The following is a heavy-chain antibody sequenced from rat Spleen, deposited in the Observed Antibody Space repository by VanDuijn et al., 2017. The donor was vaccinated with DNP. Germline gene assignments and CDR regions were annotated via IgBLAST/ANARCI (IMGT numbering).Heavy chain of an antibody. V-gene: IGHV5-17*01. J-gene: IGHJ2*01. D-gene: IGHD1-11*01. Sequence: EVQLVESGGGLVQPGRSLKFSCAASGFTFSDYAMAWVRQAPKKGLEWVATIIYDGSSTYYRDSVKGRFTISRDNAKSTLYLQMDSLRSEDTATYYCARRRGGYSENYFDYWGQGVMVTVSS. CDR3: ARRRGGYSENYFDY. CDR2: IIYDGSST. CDR1: GFTFSDYA.